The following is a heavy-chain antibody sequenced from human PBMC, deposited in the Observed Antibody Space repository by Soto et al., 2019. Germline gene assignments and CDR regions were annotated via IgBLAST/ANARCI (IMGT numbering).Heavy chain of an antibody. Sequence: EVQLVQSGAEVKKPGESLRISCQASGYTFTNYYIAWVRQVPGKGLEWMGRIDPSDSYIKYSPSFEGHVTMSVDKSISTAFLQWSRLEASDTAMYFCAIPLARTTPFDYCGQGSLVTVSS. J-gene: IGHJ4*02. V-gene: IGHV5-10-1*03. CDR1: GYTFTNYY. CDR3: AIPLARTTPFDY. D-gene: IGHD1-7*01. CDR2: IDPSDSYI.